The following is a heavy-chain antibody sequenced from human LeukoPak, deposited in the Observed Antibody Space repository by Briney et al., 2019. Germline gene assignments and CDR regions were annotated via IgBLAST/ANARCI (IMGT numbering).Heavy chain of an antibody. CDR1: GFTFSDYA. Sequence: PGGSLRLSCVASGFTFSDYAMSWVRQAPGKGLEWVSTITGGDDITYYADSVKGRFTISRVNSKNTLFLLMNSLRAEDTAVYYYANRPGMSAAGPFDPWGQGTLVTVSS. J-gene: IGHJ5*02. D-gene: IGHD6-13*01. CDR3: ANRPGMSAAGPFDP. CDR2: ITGGDDIT. V-gene: IGHV3-23*01.